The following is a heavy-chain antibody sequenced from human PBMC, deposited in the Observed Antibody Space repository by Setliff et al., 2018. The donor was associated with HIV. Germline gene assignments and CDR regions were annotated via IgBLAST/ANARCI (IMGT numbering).Heavy chain of an antibody. CDR3: ARDLAAAGTLGY. Sequence: ASVKVSCKASGYTFTSYGISWVRQAPGQGLEWMGWISAYNGNTNYAQKPQGRVTMTTDTSTSTAYMELRSLRSDDTAVYYCARDLAAAGTLGYWGQGTLVTVSS. D-gene: IGHD6-13*01. CDR2: ISAYNGNT. J-gene: IGHJ4*02. V-gene: IGHV1-18*01. CDR1: GYTFTSYG.